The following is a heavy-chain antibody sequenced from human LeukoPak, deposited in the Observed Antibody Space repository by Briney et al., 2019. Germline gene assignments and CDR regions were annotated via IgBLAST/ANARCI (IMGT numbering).Heavy chain of an antibody. CDR3: TTDKQLWLLNFYYFDY. J-gene: IGHJ4*02. Sequence: PGGSLRLSCAASGFTFSNAWMSWVRQAPGKGLEWVGRIKSKTDGGTTDYAAPVKGRFTISRDDSKNTLYLQMNSLKTEDTAVYYCTTDKQLWLLNFYYFDYWGQGTLVTVSS. CDR2: IKSKTDGGTT. V-gene: IGHV3-15*01. CDR1: GFTFSNAW. D-gene: IGHD5-18*01.